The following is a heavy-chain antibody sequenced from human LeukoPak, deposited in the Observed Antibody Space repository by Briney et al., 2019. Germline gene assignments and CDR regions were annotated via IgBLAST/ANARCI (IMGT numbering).Heavy chain of an antibody. CDR2: ISSGSSTI. CDR3: ARMLERYFDY. Sequence: PGGSLRLSCAGSGFTFNTYSMNWVRQAPGKGLEWVSYISSGSSTIYYADSVKGRFTISRDNAKNSLYLQMNSLSDEDTAVYYCARMLERYFDYWGQGTLVTVSS. J-gene: IGHJ4*02. V-gene: IGHV3-48*02. D-gene: IGHD1-1*01. CDR1: GFTFNTYS.